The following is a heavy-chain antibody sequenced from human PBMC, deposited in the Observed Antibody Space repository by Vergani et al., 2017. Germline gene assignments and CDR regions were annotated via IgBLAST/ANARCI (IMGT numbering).Heavy chain of an antibody. CDR1: GFSLSTSGVG. D-gene: IGHD3-10*01. CDR3: AHTGMVRVVTPQRGENWFDP. CDR2: IYWNDDK. J-gene: IGHJ5*02. Sequence: QITLKESGPTLVKPTQTLTLTCTFSGFSLSTSGVGVGWIRQPPGKALEWLALIYWNDDKRYSPSLKSRLTITKDTSKNQVVLTMTNMDPVDTATYYCAHTGMVRVVTPQRGENWFDPWGQGTLVTVSS. V-gene: IGHV2-5*01.